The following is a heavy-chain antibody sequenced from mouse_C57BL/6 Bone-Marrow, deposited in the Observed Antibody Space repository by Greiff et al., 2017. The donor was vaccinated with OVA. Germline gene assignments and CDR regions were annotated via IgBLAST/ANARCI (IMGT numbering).Heavy chain of an antibody. CDR1: GYAFSSSW. CDR3: ASNTTVVAYWYFDV. D-gene: IGHD1-1*01. CDR2: IYPGDGDT. J-gene: IGHJ1*03. Sequence: QVQLQQSAPELVKPGASVKISCKASGYAFSSSWMNWVKQRPGKGLEWIGRIYPGDGDTNYNGKFKGKATLTADKSSSTAYMQLSSLTSEDSAVYFCASNTTVVAYWYFDVWGTGTTVTVSS. V-gene: IGHV1-82*01.